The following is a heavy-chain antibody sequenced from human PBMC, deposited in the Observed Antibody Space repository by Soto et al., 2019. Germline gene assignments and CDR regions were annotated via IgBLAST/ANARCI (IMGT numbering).Heavy chain of an antibody. CDR3: AKDTATAITSYYFYGMDV. V-gene: IGHV3-30*18. D-gene: IGHD5-12*01. J-gene: IGHJ6*02. CDR2: ISFDGRNK. Sequence: QVQLVESGGGVVQPGRSLRLSCAASGFIFSTYGMHWVRQAPGKGLEWVAVISFDGRNKYYADSVRGRFTISRDNSKNTLHLQIHSLSGEDTAVDYCAKDTATAITSYYFYGMDVWGQGTTVTVSS. CDR1: GFIFSTYG.